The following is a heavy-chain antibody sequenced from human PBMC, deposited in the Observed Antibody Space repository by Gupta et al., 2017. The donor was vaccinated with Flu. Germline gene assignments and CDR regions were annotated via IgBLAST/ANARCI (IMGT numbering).Heavy chain of an antibody. Sequence: VRQAPGQGLEWMGGIIPVFGPTNYAQKFQGRVTITADESTSTAYMEISSLRSEDTAVYYCARKGGGHCSGGSCYSFDLWGQGTLVTVSS. D-gene: IGHD2-15*01. CDR2: IIPVFGPT. J-gene: IGHJ4*02. V-gene: IGHV1-69*01. CDR3: ARKGGGHCSGGSCYSFDL.